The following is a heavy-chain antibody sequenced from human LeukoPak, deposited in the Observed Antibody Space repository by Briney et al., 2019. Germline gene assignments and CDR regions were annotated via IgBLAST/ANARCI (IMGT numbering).Heavy chain of an antibody. D-gene: IGHD1-26*01. J-gene: IGHJ4*02. V-gene: IGHV3-23*01. CDR3: ANYGGNYWYYFDY. CDR2: ISGSGGNT. CDR1: VFTFSIYA. Sequence: PGGSLRLSCTTSVFTFSIYAMSWVRQAPAKGVEWVSTISGSGGNTYYADSVKGRFTISRDNSKNTLYLQMNSLRADDTAAYSCANYGGNYWYYFDYWGQGTLVIVSS.